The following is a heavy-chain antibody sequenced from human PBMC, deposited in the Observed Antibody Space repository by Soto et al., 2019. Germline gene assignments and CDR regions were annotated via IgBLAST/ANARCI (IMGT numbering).Heavy chain of an antibody. CDR1: GGSISSSNW. CDR2: IYHSGST. Sequence: LSLTCAVSGGSISSSNWWSWVRHPPGKGLEWIGEIYHSGSTNYNPSLKSRVTISVDKSKNQFSLKLSSVTAADTAVYYCARRRGTTTYYYGMDVWGQGTTVTVSS. J-gene: IGHJ6*02. CDR3: ARRRGTTTYYYGMDV. V-gene: IGHV4-4*02. D-gene: IGHD1-26*01.